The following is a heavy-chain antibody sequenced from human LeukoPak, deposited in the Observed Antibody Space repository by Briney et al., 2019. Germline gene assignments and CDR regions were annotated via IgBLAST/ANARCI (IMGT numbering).Heavy chain of an antibody. CDR1: GYTFTSYY. CDR2: INPSGGST. J-gene: IGHJ4*02. D-gene: IGHD3-16*01. Sequence: ASVKVSCKASGYTFTSYYMHWVRQAPGQGLEWMGIINPSGGSTSYAQKFQGRVTMTRDMSTSTVYMELSSLRSEDTAVYYCARADSMITGIGGDLVVDYWGQGTLVTVSS. V-gene: IGHV1-46*01. CDR3: ARADSMITGIGGDLVVDY.